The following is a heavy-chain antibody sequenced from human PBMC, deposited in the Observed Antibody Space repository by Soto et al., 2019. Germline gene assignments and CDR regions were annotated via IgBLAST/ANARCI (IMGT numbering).Heavy chain of an antibody. J-gene: IGHJ5*02. CDR2: ISSGGAVS. D-gene: IGHD1-1*01. Sequence: VQLVESGGGLVKPGGSLRLSCAASGFVFSDYYMTWIRQAPGKGLAWISDISSGGAVSNFADSVRGRFTISRDNTNNSLYLQMNNLRAEDTAIYYCARRLTGRTTGDWFAPWGQGTLVTVSS. CDR1: GFVFSDYY. V-gene: IGHV3-11*01. CDR3: ARRLTGRTTGDWFAP.